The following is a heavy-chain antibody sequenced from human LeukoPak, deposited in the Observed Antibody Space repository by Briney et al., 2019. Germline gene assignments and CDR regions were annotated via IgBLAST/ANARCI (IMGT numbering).Heavy chain of an antibody. V-gene: IGHV1-18*01. CDR2: ISAYTGDT. J-gene: IGHJ5*02. D-gene: IGHD3-10*01. Sequence: ASVTVSCKASGYTFSTFGITWVRQDPGQGLEYMGWISAYTGDTNSAQEFQGRVTMTTDTSTSTAYMHLRSLRSGDTAIYYCARMNDGIRGPTDLWGQGTLVTVSS. CDR3: ARMNDGIRGPTDL. CDR1: GYTFSTFG.